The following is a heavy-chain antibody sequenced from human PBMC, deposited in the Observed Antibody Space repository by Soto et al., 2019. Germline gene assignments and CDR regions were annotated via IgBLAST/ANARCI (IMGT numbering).Heavy chain of an antibody. CDR1: GGSISSYY. D-gene: IGHD2-15*01. CDR3: ASVVVVATTRWFDP. CDR2: IYYSGST. J-gene: IGHJ5*02. V-gene: IGHV4-59*01. Sequence: PSETLSLTCTVSGGSISSYYWSWIRQPPGKGLEWIGYIYYSGSTNYNPSLKSRVTISVDTSKNQFPLKLSSVTAADTAVYYCASVVVVATTRWFDPWGQGTLVTVSS.